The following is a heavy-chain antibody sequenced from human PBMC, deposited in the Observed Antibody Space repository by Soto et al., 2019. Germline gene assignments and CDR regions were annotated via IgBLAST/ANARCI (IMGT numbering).Heavy chain of an antibody. V-gene: IGHV3-21*06. Sequence: GGSLRLSCAASGFTFTSYTMNWVRQAPGKGLEWVSSISSSSDYIYYADSMKGRVTISRDNAKNSLFLDMNSLTGEDTAVYYCARARVYATGPLDFWGQGTLVTVYS. CDR3: ARARVYATGPLDF. J-gene: IGHJ4*02. CDR2: ISSSSDYI. D-gene: IGHD6-13*01. CDR1: GFTFTSYT.